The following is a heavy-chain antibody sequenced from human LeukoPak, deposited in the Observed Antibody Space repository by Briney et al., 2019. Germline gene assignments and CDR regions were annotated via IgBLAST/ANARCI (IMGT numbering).Heavy chain of an antibody. CDR3: ARDVVGITGAFDI. Sequence: SETLSLTCIVSGGSISSYYWSWIRQPPGKGLEWIGYIYYSGSTNYNPSLKSRVTISVDTSKNQFSLKLSSVTAADTAVYYCARDVVGITGAFDIWGQGTMVTVSS. D-gene: IGHD1-26*01. V-gene: IGHV4-59*01. J-gene: IGHJ3*02. CDR2: IYYSGST. CDR1: GGSISSYY.